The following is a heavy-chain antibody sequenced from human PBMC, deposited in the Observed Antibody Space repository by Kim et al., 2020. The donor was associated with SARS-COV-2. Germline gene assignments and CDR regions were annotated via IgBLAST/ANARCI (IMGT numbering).Heavy chain of an antibody. D-gene: IGHD6-13*01. CDR2: ISGYNGNT. CDR3: ARVSASGLCDY. V-gene: IGHV1-18*01. J-gene: IGHJ4*02. CDR1: GHTFTSYG. Sequence: ASVKVSCKASGHTFTSYGFSWVRQAPGQGLEWMGWISGYNGNTNYAQKFQGRVTMTTDTSTSTVYMELRSLRSDDTAVYYCARVSASGLCDYWGQGTLV.